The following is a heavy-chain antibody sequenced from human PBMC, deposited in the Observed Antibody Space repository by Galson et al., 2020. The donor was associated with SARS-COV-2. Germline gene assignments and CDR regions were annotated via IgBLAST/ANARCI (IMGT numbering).Heavy chain of an antibody. J-gene: IGHJ3*02. Sequence: HGESLKISCKGSGYSFTSYWISWVRQMPGKGLEWMGRIDPSDSYTNYSPSFQGHVTISADKSISTAYLQWSSLKASDTVMYYCARPHRITGATASDVALDIGGQGTMVTVSS. CDR3: ARPHRITGATASDVALDI. D-gene: IGHD1-20*01. V-gene: IGHV5-10-1*01. CDR2: IDPSDSYT. CDR1: GYSFTSYW.